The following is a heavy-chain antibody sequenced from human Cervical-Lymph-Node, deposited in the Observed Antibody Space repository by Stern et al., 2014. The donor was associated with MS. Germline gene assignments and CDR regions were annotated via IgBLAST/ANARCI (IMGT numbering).Heavy chain of an antibody. CDR2: ISPYNANT. CDR1: GYTFSSFG. Sequence: QVQLVQSGGEVKKPGASVKVSCKTSGYTFSSFGISWVRQAPGKGLEWMGWISPYNANTTYTQKFQGRVTMTTDTSTSTAYMELRSLKSDDTAVYYCARQSGVTRGWFDPWGQGTLVTVSS. V-gene: IGHV1-18*01. D-gene: IGHD3-10*01. J-gene: IGHJ5*02. CDR3: ARQSGVTRGWFDP.